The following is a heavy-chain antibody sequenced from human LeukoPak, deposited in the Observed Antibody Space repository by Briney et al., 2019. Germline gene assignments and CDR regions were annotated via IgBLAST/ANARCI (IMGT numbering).Heavy chain of an antibody. J-gene: IGHJ4*02. CDR1: GYTFTSYN. Sequence: ASVKVSCKASGYTFTSYNITWVRQALGQGLEWMGWISPYNGNTDYAQKFQGRVTMTADMSTRTAYMELRSLKSDDTAVYYCARRGAGWYEDYWGQGTLVTVSS. CDR3: ARRGAGWYEDY. V-gene: IGHV1-18*01. CDR2: ISPYNGNT. D-gene: IGHD6-19*01.